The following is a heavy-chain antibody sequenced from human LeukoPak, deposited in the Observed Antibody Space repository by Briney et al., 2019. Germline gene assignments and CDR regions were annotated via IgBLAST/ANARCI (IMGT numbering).Heavy chain of an antibody. D-gene: IGHD2-2*03. CDR3: AKDGGLWISAHWGDS. CDR1: GFTFSSYT. J-gene: IGHJ4*02. CDR2: ISTGGGNT. Sequence: QSGGSLRLSCTASGFTFSSYTMGWVRQAPGKGLKWVSTISTGGGNTYYADSVQGRFTVSRDDSKNTLYLQMNSLRAEDTAVYYCAKDGGLWISAHWGDSWGRGTLVTVSS. V-gene: IGHV3-23*01.